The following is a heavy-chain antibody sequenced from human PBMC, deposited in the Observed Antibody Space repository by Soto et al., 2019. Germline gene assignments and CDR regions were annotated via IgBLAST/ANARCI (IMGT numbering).Heavy chain of an antibody. CDR1: GCSFANYW. V-gene: IGHV5-51*01. D-gene: IGHD5-12*01. CDR2: IYPGDSDT. J-gene: IGHJ6*02. Sequence: GESLKISCQGSGCSFANYWIAWVRQMPGQGLEWVGVIYPGDSDTRYSPSFRGQVTISADKSISHVYLQWSSLKASDTAMYYCARNRLRQYSYGMDVSGQGTTVTVSS. CDR3: ARNRLRQYSYGMDV.